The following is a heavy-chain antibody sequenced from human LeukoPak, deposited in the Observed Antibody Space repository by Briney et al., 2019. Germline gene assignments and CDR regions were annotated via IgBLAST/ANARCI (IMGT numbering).Heavy chain of an antibody. V-gene: IGHV1-18*01. CDR3: ARVGGCSSTSCYVWFDP. D-gene: IGHD2-2*01. CDR2: ISAYNGNT. CDR1: GYTFTSYG. J-gene: IGHJ5*02. Sequence: GASVKVSCKASGYTFTSYGIGWVRQAPGQGLEWMGWISAYNGNTNYAQKLQGRVTMTTDTSTSTAYMELRSLRSDDTAVYYCARVGGCSSTSCYVWFDPWGQGTLVTVSS.